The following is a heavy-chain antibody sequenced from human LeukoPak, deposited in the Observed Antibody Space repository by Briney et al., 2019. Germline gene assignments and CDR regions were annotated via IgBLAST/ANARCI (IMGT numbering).Heavy chain of an antibody. V-gene: IGHV1-46*01. Sequence: ASVKVSCKASGYTFSNYYMHWVRQAPGQGLEWMGIINPSGGYTTYAQKFQGRVTMTRDTSTSTVSMELSSLRSEDTAVYFCARQEDSSGYYYYWGQGTLATVSS. D-gene: IGHD3-22*01. CDR2: INPSGGYT. J-gene: IGHJ4*02. CDR1: GYTFSNYY. CDR3: ARQEDSSGYYYY.